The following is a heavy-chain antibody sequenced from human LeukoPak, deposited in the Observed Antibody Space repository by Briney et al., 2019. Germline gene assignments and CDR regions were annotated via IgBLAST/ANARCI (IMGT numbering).Heavy chain of an antibody. J-gene: IGHJ3*02. V-gene: IGHV4-4*07. CDR3: ARGRYCSADICPGGDAFDI. D-gene: IGHD2-15*01. CDR1: VGSINNYY. CDR2: IYTRGTT. Sequence: SETLSLTCTVSVGSINNYYWSWVRQPAGKGLEWIGRIYTRGTTNYNPSLKSRVTMSVDTSKNQFSLKLSSVTAADTAVYYCARGRYCSADICPGGDAFDIWGQGTMVSVSS.